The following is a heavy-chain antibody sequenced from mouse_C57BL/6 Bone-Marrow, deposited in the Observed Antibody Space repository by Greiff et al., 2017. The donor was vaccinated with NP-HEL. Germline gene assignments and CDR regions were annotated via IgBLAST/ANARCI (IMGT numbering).Heavy chain of an antibody. J-gene: IGHJ2*01. CDR2: IDPSDSYT. V-gene: IGHV1-50*01. Sequence: QVQLQQSGAELVKPGASVKLSCKASGYTFPSYWMQRVKQRPGQGLEWIGEIDPSDSYTNYNQKFKGKATFTVDTSSSTAYMQLSSLTSEDSAVYYCASEGYYYGSSPGYWGKGTTLTVSS. CDR3: ASEGYYYGSSPGY. D-gene: IGHD1-1*01. CDR1: GYTFPSYW.